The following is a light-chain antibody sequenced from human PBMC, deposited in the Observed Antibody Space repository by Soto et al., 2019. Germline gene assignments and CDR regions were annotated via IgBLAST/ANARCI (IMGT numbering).Light chain of an antibody. J-gene: IGKJ5*01. CDR3: QQDNPWASIT. CDR1: QSVSSN. Sequence: EIVMTQSPATLSVSPRERALLSCRASQSVSSNLGWYQQKPGQAPRLLIYRASNRATGIPARFSGSGSGTEVTLPMSCVQSEDSAVYYSQQDNPWASITFGQGKPLEI. CDR2: RAS. V-gene: IGKV3-15*01.